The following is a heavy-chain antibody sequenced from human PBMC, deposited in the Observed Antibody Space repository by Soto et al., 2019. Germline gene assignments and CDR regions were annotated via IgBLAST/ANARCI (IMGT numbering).Heavy chain of an antibody. CDR2: IHHNGYA. V-gene: IGHV4-34*01. CDR1: RGSFSAYY. CDR3: ARGNIRIEY. Sequence: SETRCLTCTVYRGSFSAYYPTWSRQPPGKGLEWIGEIHHNGYANYNPSLKSRVTISVDTSKNQFSLKLSSVTAADTAVYYCARGNIRIEYWGHGTLVTVS. J-gene: IGHJ4*01.